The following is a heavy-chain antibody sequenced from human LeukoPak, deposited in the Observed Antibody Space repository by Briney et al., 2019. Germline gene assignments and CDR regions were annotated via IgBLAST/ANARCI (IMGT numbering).Heavy chain of an antibody. CDR3: ASLARYGDYVDY. V-gene: IGHV1-69*04. J-gene: IGHJ4*02. CDR1: GGTFSSYA. CDR2: IIPIIGIA. D-gene: IGHD4-17*01. Sequence: ASVKVSCKASGGTFSSYAISWVRQAPGQGLEWMGRIIPIIGIANYAQKFQGRVTITADKSTSTAYMELSSLRSEDTAVYYCASLARYGDYVDYWGQGTLVTVSS.